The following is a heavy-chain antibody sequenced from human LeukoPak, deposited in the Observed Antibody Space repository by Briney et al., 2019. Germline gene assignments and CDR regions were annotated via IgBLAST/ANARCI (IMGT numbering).Heavy chain of an antibody. CDR3: ARVPYYDFWSGYYGVHAFDI. D-gene: IGHD3-3*01. J-gene: IGHJ3*02. V-gene: IGHV1-8*03. CDR1: GYTFTSYD. Sequence: GASVKVSCKASGYTFTSYDINWVRQATGQGLEWMGWMNPNSGNTGYAQKFQGRVTITRNTSISTAYMELSSLRSEDTAVYYCARVPYYDFWSGYYGVHAFDIWGQGTMVTVSS. CDR2: MNPNSGNT.